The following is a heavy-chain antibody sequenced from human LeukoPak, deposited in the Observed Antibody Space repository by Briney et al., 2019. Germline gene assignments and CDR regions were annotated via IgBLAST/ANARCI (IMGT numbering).Heavy chain of an antibody. V-gene: IGHV3-43*02. J-gene: IGHJ4*02. D-gene: IGHD6-13*01. Sequence: GGSLRLSCAASGFNFDAYAMHWVRQAPGKGLQWISLISADGGSTYYADSVKGRFTISRDNSKNSLYLQMNSLKTEDTAFYYCAKDKAGTIVWYGRWAIGLFDYWGQGTLLTVSS. CDR3: AKDKAGTIVWYGRWAIGLFDY. CDR1: GFNFDAYA. CDR2: ISADGGST.